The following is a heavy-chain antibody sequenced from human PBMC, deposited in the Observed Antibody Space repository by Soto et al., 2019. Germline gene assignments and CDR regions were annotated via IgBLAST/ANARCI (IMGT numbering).Heavy chain of an antibody. J-gene: IGHJ4*02. CDR1: GFSLTTRGMT. CDR2: ST. V-gene: IGHV2-5*01. Sequence: SGPTLVNPTQTLTLTCTVSGFSLTTRGMTLGWIRQPPGKAPEWLALSTQYSPSLQSRLTFTEDTSKNQVVLTMTNMDPVDTATYYCTLRRDTSRGSIYWGQGIMVTVSS. CDR3: TLRRDTSRGSIY. D-gene: IGHD3-10*01.